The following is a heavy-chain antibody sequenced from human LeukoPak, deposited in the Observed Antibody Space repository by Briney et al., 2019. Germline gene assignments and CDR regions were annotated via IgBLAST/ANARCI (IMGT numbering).Heavy chain of an antibody. D-gene: IGHD3-10*01. CDR1: GGSISSGGYS. CDR3: ARGGFGELHDYFDY. Sequence: NPSQTLSLTCAVSGGSISSGGYSWSWIRQPPGKGLEWIGYIYHSGSTYYNPSLKSRVTISVDRSKNQFSLKLSSVTAADTAVYYCARGGFGELHDYFDYWGQGTLVTVSS. V-gene: IGHV4-30-2*01. CDR2: IYHSGST. J-gene: IGHJ4*02.